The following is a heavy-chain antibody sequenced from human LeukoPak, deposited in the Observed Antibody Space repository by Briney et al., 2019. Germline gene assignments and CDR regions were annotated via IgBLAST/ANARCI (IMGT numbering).Heavy chain of an antibody. CDR3: ASVYYDSSGYYDY. J-gene: IGHJ4*02. Sequence: PGGSLRLSCAASGFTVSSNDMSWVRQAPGKGLEWVSVIYSGGSTYYADSVKGRFTISRDNSKNTLYLQMNSLRAEDTAVYYCASVYYDSSGYYDYWGQGTLATVSS. CDR2: IYSGGST. V-gene: IGHV3-53*01. CDR1: GFTVSSND. D-gene: IGHD3-22*01.